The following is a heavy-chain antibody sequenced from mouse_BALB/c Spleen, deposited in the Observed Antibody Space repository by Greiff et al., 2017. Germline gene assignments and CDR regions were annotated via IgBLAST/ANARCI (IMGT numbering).Heavy chain of an antibody. CDR1: GYTFTDYI. CDR2: FYPGSGSI. D-gene: IGHD2-3*01. J-gene: IGHJ3*01. V-gene: IGHV1-62-2*01. Sequence: VQLQQSGAELVKPGASVKLSCTASGYTFTDYIIHWVKQRSGQGLEWIGWFYPGSGSIKYNEQFKDKATVTADKSSSTVYMELSRLTSEDSAIYFCARHEAGEFYDGYYEFADWGQGTPVTVSA. CDR3: ARHEAGEFYDGYYEFAD.